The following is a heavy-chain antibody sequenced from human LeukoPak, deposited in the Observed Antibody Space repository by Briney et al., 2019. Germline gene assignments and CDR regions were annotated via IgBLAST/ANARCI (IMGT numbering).Heavy chain of an antibody. CDR1: GFSFSNKV. CDR2: ISANGDVT. J-gene: IGHJ4*02. Sequence: GGSLRLSCEASGFSFSNKVMTWVRQAPGKGLEWVSYISANGDVTYYADYVKGRFTISRDNSNNTLYLQMNSLRAEDAAVYFCAKPPGLVGVGDYWGQGTLVTVSS. V-gene: IGHV3-23*01. D-gene: IGHD1-26*01. CDR3: AKPPGLVGVGDY.